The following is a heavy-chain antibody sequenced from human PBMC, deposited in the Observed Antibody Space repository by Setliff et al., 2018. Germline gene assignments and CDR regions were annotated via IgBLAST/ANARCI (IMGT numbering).Heavy chain of an antibody. D-gene: IGHD1-26*01. Sequence: ASVKVSCKASGYIFTGYYIHWVRQAPGQGLEWMGRFNPNSGDTNSAQKFQGRVTMTRDTSISTAYMELSRLKYDDTAVYYCARDPNLVGAPERAFDYWGQGTQVTVSS. J-gene: IGHJ4*02. V-gene: IGHV1-2*06. CDR3: ARDPNLVGAPERAFDY. CDR2: FNPNSGDT. CDR1: GYIFTGYY.